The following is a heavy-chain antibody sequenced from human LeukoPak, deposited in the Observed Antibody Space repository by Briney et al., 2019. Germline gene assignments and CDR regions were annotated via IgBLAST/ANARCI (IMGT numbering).Heavy chain of an antibody. J-gene: IGHJ4*02. D-gene: IGHD3-22*01. CDR1: GFSFRSCW. CDR2: IKHDGSEQ. CDR3: ARDIYYDRSGSDY. V-gene: IGHV3-7*01. Sequence: GGSLRLSCAASGFSFRSCWMSWVRQAPGKGLEWVAHIKHDGSEQYYADSVKGRFTISRDNSKNTLYLQMNSLRAEDTAVYYCARDIYYDRSGSDYWGQGTLVTVSS.